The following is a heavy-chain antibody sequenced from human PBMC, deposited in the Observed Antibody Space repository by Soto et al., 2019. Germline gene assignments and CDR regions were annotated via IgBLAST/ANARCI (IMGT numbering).Heavy chain of an antibody. Sequence: ASVKVSCKASGYTFTGYYMHWVRQAPGQGLEWMGWINPNSGGTDYAQKFQGRVTMTRDTSISTAYMELSRLRSDDTAVYYCASYYGPYYYYGMDVWGQGTTVTVSS. CDR1: GYTFTGYY. CDR2: INPNSGGT. J-gene: IGHJ6*02. D-gene: IGHD3-10*01. CDR3: ASYYGPYYYYGMDV. V-gene: IGHV1-2*02.